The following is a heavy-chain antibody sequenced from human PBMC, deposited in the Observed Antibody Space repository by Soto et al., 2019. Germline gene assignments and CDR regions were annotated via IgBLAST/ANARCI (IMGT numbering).Heavy chain of an antibody. Sequence: LRLSCGAAGFTFSGLGRHRVRKAPGKGLEWVAVIRYDGSNIYYADAVKGRFTISRDNSKDTLYLQMNSLRADDTAVYYCARDGVGHTTFFGYFDYWGQGTLVTVSS. CDR3: ARDGVGHTTFFGYFDY. D-gene: IGHD1-26*01. CDR1: GFTFSGLG. CDR2: IRYDGSNI. J-gene: IGHJ4*02. V-gene: IGHV3-33*01.